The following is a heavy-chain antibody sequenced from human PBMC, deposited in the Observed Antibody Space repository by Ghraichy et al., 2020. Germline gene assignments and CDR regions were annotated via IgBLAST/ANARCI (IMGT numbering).Heavy chain of an antibody. J-gene: IGHJ4*02. CDR1: GFTFSSYA. CDR2: ISYDGSNK. CDR3: ARDNLFELDSGSYVVPDY. Sequence: GGSLRLSCAASGFTFSSYAMHWVRQAPGKGLEWVAVISYDGSNKYYADSVKGRFTISRDNSKNTLYLQMNSLRAEDTAVYYCARDNLFELDSGSYVVPDYWGQGTLVTVSS. V-gene: IGHV3-30-3*01. D-gene: IGHD1-26*01.